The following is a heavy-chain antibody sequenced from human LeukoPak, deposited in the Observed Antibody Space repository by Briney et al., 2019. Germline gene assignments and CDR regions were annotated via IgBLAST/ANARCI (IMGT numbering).Heavy chain of an antibody. J-gene: IGHJ4*02. CDR2: IYSGGST. CDR3: ATLGYCSSTSCRGDY. V-gene: IGHV3-53*01. CDR1: GFTVSSNY. D-gene: IGHD2-2*01. Sequence: GGSLRLSCAASGFTVSSNYMSWVLQAPGKGLEWVSVIYSGGSTYYADSVKGRFTISRDNSKNTLYLQMNSPRAEDTAVYYCATLGYCSSTSCRGDYWGQGTLVTVSS.